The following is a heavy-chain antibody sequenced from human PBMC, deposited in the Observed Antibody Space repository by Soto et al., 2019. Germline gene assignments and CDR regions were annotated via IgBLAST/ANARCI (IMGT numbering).Heavy chain of an antibody. V-gene: IGHV1-69*13. J-gene: IGHJ5*02. CDR2: VTPIYGSS. D-gene: IGHD1-26*01. Sequence: ASVKVSCTASGGTFNSHAFSWVRQAPGQGLEWMGEVTPIYGSSNHAQKFQGRLSITADGSTNTTYMELRSLRSEDTAVYYCATSVLGYCFNDACFDAFWFDPWGQGTLVTVSS. CDR1: GGTFNSHA. CDR3: ATSVLGYCFNDACFDAFWFDP.